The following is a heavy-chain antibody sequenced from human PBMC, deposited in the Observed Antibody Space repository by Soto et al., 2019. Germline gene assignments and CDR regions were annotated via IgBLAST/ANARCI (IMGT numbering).Heavy chain of an antibody. D-gene: IGHD3-9*01. Sequence: QVQLVESGGGVVQPGGSLRLSCAASGFTFSYYGFHWVRQAPGKGLEWVTVMHTGGNEKYYVDTGKGRFTVSRDDSMNMVYLEMSGLWAEDTAEYFCARDADTTGHYSHFDLWGRGALVAVS. V-gene: IGHV3-33*08. J-gene: IGHJ4*02. CDR1: GFTFSYYG. CDR2: MHTGGNEK. CDR3: ARDADTTGHYSHFDL.